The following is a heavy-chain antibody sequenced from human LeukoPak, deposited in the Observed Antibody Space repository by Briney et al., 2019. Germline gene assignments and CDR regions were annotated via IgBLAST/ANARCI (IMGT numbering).Heavy chain of an antibody. Sequence: SQTLSLTCTLTGGSISSGGYQGSWIRQRPGKGLEWIGYIYYSGSTYYNPSLESRVTISVDTSKIQFSLKLSSVTAADTAVYFCARHNGSWSYLDYWGQGTLVTVSS. CDR2: IYYSGST. CDR1: GGSISSGGYQ. CDR3: ARHNGSWSYLDY. D-gene: IGHD3-10*01. J-gene: IGHJ4*02. V-gene: IGHV4-31*03.